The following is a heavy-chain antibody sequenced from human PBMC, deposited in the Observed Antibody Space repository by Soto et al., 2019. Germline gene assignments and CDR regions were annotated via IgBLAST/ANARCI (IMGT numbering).Heavy chain of an antibody. V-gene: IGHV1-46*03. CDR3: ARRLMVYATNYYYYYMDV. Sequence: ASVKVSCKASGYTFTSYYMHWVRQAPGQGLEWMGIINPSGGSTSYAQKFQGRVTMTRDTSTSTVYMELSSLRSEDTAVYYCARRLMVYATNYYYYYMDVWGKGTTVTVSS. CDR1: GYTFTSYY. D-gene: IGHD2-8*01. CDR2: INPSGGST. J-gene: IGHJ6*03.